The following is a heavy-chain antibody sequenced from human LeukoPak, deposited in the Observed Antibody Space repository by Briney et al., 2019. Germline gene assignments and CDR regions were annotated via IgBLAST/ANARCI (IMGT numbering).Heavy chain of an antibody. D-gene: IGHD6-13*01. J-gene: IGHJ6*03. CDR1: GFTFSSYG. CDR2: IRYDGSNK. Sequence: GGSLRLSCAPSGFTFSSYGMHWVRQAPGKGLEWVAFIRYDGSNKYYADSVKGRFTISRDNSKNTLYLQMNSLRAEDTAVYYCAKEGTRYSSSWCYYYYMDVWGKGTTVTVSS. V-gene: IGHV3-30*02. CDR3: AKEGTRYSSSWCYYYYMDV.